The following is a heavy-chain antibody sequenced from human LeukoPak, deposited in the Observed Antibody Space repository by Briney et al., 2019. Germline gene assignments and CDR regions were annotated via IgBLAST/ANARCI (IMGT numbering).Heavy chain of an antibody. CDR1: GFTFSSYA. V-gene: IGHV3-30*04. CDR2: ISYDGSNK. CDR3: ARHVDY. Sequence: GGSLRLSCAASGFTFSSYAMHWVRQAPGKGLEWVAVISYDGSNKYYADSVKSRFTISRDNSKNTLYLQMNSLRAEDTAVYYCARHVDYWGQGTLVTVSS. J-gene: IGHJ4*02.